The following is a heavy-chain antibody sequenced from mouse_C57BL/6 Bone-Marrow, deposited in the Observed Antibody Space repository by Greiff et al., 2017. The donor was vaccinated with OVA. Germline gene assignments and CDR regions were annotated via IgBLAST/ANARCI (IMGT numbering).Heavy chain of an antibody. CDR2: ISSGGSYT. Sequence: EVKLVESGGDLVKPGGSLKLSCAASGFTFSSYGMSWVRQTPDKRLEWVATISSGGSYTYYPDSVKGRFPISRDNAKNTLYLQMSSLTSEDTAMYYCARHAYGSGFAYWGQGTLVTVSA. CDR3: ARHAYGSGFAY. D-gene: IGHD1-1*01. CDR1: GFTFSSYG. V-gene: IGHV5-6*01. J-gene: IGHJ3*01.